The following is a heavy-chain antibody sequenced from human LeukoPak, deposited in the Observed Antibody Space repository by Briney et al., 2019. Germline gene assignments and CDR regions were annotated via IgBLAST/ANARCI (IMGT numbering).Heavy chain of an antibody. D-gene: IGHD4-11*01. V-gene: IGHV1-8*02. Sequence: GASVKVSCKASGYTFKNYDINWVRQATGQGLEWMGWMNPNSGNTGFAQKFQDRVSMTRDTSINTAYMELTSLRSGDTAVYYCARATPGGLHDYSFDYWGRGTVVTVYS. CDR2: MNPNSGNT. CDR1: GYTFKNYD. J-gene: IGHJ4*02. CDR3: ARATPGGLHDYSFDY.